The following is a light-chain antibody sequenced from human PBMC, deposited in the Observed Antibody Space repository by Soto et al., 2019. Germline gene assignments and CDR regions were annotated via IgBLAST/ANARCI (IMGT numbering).Light chain of an antibody. CDR2: DVT. J-gene: IGLJ1*01. CDR1: SSDVGGYNY. Sequence: QSALTQPASVSGSPGQSITITCTGTSSDVGGYNYVSWYQQYPGKAPKLMIYDVTNRPPGVSNRFSGSKSGNTASLTISGLQAEDEDDYYCSSYTSTSTFVFVTGTKVTVL. V-gene: IGLV2-14*01. CDR3: SSYTSTSTFV.